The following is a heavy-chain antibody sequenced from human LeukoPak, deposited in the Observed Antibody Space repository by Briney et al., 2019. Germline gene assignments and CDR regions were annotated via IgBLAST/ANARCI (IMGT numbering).Heavy chain of an antibody. V-gene: IGHV4-39*01. CDR3: ARHKDYYYSYMDV. CDR2: IYYSGST. J-gene: IGHJ6*03. Sequence: SETLSLTCTVSGGSISSYYWGWIRPPPGKGLEWIGTIYYSGSTYYNPSLTRRVTISVDTSKNQFSLKLSSVTAADTAVYYCARHKDYYYSYMDVWGKGTTVTISS. CDR1: GGSISSYY.